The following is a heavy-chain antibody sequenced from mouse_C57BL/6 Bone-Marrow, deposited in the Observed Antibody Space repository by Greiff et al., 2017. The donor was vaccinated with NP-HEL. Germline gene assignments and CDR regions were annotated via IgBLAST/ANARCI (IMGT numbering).Heavy chain of an antibody. CDR3: ARFGSSYVDY. Sequence: EVHLVESGGGLVKPGGSLKLSCAASGFTFSSYTMSWVRQTPEKRLEWVATISGGGGNTYYPDSVKGRFTISRDNAKNTLYLQMSSLRSEDTALYYCARFGSSYVDYWGQGTTLTVSS. CDR2: ISGGGGNT. J-gene: IGHJ2*01. D-gene: IGHD1-1*01. CDR1: GFTFSSYT. V-gene: IGHV5-9*01.